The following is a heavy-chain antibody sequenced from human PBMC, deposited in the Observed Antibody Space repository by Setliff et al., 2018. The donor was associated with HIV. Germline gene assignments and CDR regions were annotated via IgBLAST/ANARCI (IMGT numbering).Heavy chain of an antibody. CDR1: GNSFHSYA. CDR2: IIPLFGSA. V-gene: IGHV1-69*13. J-gene: IGHJ6*03. CDR3: AKDGPTVIEGSYMDV. Sequence: ASVKVSCKASGNSFHSYAFSWVRQAPGQGLEWMGGIIPLFGSANYAQKFQGSVTITADESTSTVYMEVSGLRFEDTAVYFCAKDGPTVIEGSYMDVWGKGTTVTVSS. D-gene: IGHD4-4*01.